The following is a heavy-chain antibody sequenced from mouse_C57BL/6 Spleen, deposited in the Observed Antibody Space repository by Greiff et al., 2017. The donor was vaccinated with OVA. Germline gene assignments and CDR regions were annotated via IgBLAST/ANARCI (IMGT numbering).Heavy chain of an antibody. CDR3: ARENDFWYFDV. CDR1: GYTFTDYY. V-gene: IGHV1-84*01. Sequence: QVQLKESGPELVKPGASVKISCKASGYTFTDYYINWVKQRPGQGLEGIGWIYPGSGNTKYNEKFKGKATLTVDTSSSTAYMQLSSLTSEDSAVYFCARENDFWYFDVWGTGTTVTVSS. CDR2: IYPGSGNT. J-gene: IGHJ1*03. D-gene: IGHD2-4*01.